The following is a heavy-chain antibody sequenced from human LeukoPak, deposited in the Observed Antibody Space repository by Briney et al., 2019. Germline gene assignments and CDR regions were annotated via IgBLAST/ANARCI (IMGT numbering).Heavy chain of an antibody. Sequence: SETLSLTCAVYGGSFSGYYWSWIRQPPGKGLEWIGEINHSGSTNYNPSLKSRVTISVDTSKNQFSLKLSSVTAADTAVYYCARGRYCSSTSCFVHYYYMDVWGKGTTVTVSS. CDR1: GGSFSGYY. D-gene: IGHD2-2*01. V-gene: IGHV4-34*01. J-gene: IGHJ6*03. CDR2: INHSGST. CDR3: ARGRYCSSTSCFVHYYYMDV.